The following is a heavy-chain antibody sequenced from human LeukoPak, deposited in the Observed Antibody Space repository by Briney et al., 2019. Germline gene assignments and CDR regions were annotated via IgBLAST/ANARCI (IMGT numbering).Heavy chain of an antibody. CDR1: GGSISSGGYY. CDR3: AKKMRNSSSWSNGYYYGMDV. CDR2: INHSGST. D-gene: IGHD6-13*01. V-gene: IGHV4-39*07. Sequence: SETLSLTCTVSGGSISSGGYYWSWIRQPPGKGLEWIGEINHSGSTNYDPSLKSRVTISVDTSKNQFSLKLSSVTAADTAVYYCAKKMRNSSSWSNGYYYGMDVWGQGTTVTVSS. J-gene: IGHJ6*02.